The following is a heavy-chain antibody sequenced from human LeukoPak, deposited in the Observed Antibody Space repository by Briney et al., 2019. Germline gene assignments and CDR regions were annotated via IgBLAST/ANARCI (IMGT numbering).Heavy chain of an antibody. D-gene: IGHD3-22*01. CDR1: GGSISSYY. Sequence: SETLSLTCTVSGGSISSYYWSWIRQPPGKGLEWIGYIYYSGSTNYNPSLKSRVTISVDTSKNQFSLKLSSVTAADTAVYYCARFDYYDNRDAFDIWGQGTMVTVSS. J-gene: IGHJ3*02. V-gene: IGHV4-59*12. CDR2: IYYSGST. CDR3: ARFDYYDNRDAFDI.